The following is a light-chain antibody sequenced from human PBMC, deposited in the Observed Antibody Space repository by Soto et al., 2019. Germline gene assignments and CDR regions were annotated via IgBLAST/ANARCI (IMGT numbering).Light chain of an antibody. J-gene: IGKJ5*01. CDR3: HQYGSSPPVT. CDR2: GAS. V-gene: IGKV3-20*01. Sequence: ENVLTQSPGTLSLSPGERATLSCRASQSVSSSYLAWYQQKPGQAPRLLIYGASSRATGIPDRFSGSGSGTDFTFTISRLEPEDVAMYYCHQYGSSPPVTFGQGTRLEIK. CDR1: QSVSSSY.